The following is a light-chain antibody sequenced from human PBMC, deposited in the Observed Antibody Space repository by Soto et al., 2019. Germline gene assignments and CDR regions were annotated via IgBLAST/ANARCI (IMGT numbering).Light chain of an antibody. CDR3: QQSFSKPYT. CDR2: GAS. J-gene: IGKJ2*01. CDR1: QTIDTY. Sequence: DIQMTQSPSSLSASIGDRVTITCRASQTIDTYINWYQQKPGKAPILLIYGASTLESGAPSGFSGSGSGTDFTLTISNLRPEDFATYYCQQSFSKPYTFGQGTKLEIK. V-gene: IGKV1-39*01.